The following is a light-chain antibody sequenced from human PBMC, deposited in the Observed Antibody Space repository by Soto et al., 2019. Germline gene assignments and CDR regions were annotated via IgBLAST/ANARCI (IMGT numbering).Light chain of an antibody. CDR1: QSVSSNS. CDR2: AAA. V-gene: IGKV3-20*01. Sequence: EIVLTQSPSPLSLSPGESATLSCRASQSVSSNSLAWHQQKPGQAPRLLMYAAASRAAGIPDRFSGSGSGTDFTLTISRLEPEDFAVYYCQQHGRWGITVGPGTKVDIK. J-gene: IGKJ3*01. CDR3: QQHGRWGIT.